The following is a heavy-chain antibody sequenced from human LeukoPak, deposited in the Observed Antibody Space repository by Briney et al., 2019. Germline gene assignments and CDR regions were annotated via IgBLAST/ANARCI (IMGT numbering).Heavy chain of an antibody. CDR3: ARDGNGKSLDFDY. Sequence: PGGSLRLSCAASGFTFSSHTMNWVRQAPGKGLEWISYISSSGSTMYYADSVKGRFTISRDNAKNSLYLQMNSLRAEDTAVYYCARDGNGKSLDFDYWGQGTLVTVSS. CDR1: GFTFSSHT. CDR2: ISSSGSTM. D-gene: IGHD1-1*01. J-gene: IGHJ4*02. V-gene: IGHV3-48*04.